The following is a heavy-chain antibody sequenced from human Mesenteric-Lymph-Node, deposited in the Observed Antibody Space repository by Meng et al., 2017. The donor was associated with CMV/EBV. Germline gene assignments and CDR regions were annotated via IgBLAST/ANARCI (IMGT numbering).Heavy chain of an antibody. CDR2: ISWNSGSI. Sequence: GGSLRLSCAASGFTFDDYAMHWVRQAPGKGLEWVSGISWNSGSIGYADSVKGRFTISRDNAKNSLYLQMNSLRAEDTALYYCAKQDHNSDQNGYYFGVVIKGDDAFDIWGQGTMVTVSS. J-gene: IGHJ3*02. V-gene: IGHV3-9*01. CDR3: AKQDHNSDQNGYYFGVVIKGDDAFDI. D-gene: IGHD3-3*01. CDR1: GFTFDDYA.